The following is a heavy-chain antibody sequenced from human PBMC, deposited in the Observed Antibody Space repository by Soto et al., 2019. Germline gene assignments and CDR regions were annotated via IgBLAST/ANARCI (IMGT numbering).Heavy chain of an antibody. V-gene: IGHV4-30-2*01. J-gene: IGHJ5*02. Sequence: PSETLSLTCAVSGYSISSGYSWSWIRQPPGKGLEWIGYIYHSGSTYYNPSLKSRVTISVDRSKNQFSLKLSSVTAADTAVYYCARYSYYYDSSGYKNWFDPWGQGTLVTVSS. D-gene: IGHD3-22*01. CDR3: ARYSYYYDSSGYKNWFDP. CDR2: IYHSGST. CDR1: GYSISSGYS.